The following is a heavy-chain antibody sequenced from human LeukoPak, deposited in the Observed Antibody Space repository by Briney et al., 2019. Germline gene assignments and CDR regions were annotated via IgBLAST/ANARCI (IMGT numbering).Heavy chain of an antibody. D-gene: IGHD3-10*01. V-gene: IGHV3-23*01. CDR1: GFTFSSCA. Sequence: PGGSLRLSCAASGFTFSSCAMSWVRQAPGKGLEWVSAISGSGGSTYYADSVKGRFTISRDNSKNTLYLQMDSLRAEDTAVYYCARDPAQLWFGELSHPSHGAFDIWGQGTMVTVSS. CDR3: ARDPAQLWFGELSHPSHGAFDI. CDR2: ISGSGGST. J-gene: IGHJ3*02.